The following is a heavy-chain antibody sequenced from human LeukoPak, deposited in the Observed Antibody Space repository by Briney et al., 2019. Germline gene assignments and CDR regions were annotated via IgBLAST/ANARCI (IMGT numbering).Heavy chain of an antibody. V-gene: IGHV4-39*07. CDR2: IYYSATT. CDR1: GGSISTTYYY. Sequence: PSETLSLTCTVSGGSISTTYYYGHWIRQPPGKGLEWIGNIYYSATTDYNPSLKSRLTMSVDTSKNHSSLKLSSVTAADTAVYYCARDRYDSSGYHGMDVWGQGTTVTVSS. J-gene: IGHJ6*02. D-gene: IGHD3-22*01. CDR3: ARDRYDSSGYHGMDV.